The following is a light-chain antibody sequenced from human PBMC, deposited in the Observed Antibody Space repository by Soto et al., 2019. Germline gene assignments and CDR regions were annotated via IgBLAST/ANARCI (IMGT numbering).Light chain of an antibody. Sequence: DIQMTQSPSSVSASVGDRVTITCRASQAVTSWLAWYQQKPGRAPKLLIYASSSLQSGVPSRFSGSGSGSDFTLTISSLQPEDFATYYGPESNSFTFGRGTKVEIK. J-gene: IGKJ4*01. CDR3: PESNSFT. CDR1: QAVTSW. CDR2: ASS. V-gene: IGKV1-12*02.